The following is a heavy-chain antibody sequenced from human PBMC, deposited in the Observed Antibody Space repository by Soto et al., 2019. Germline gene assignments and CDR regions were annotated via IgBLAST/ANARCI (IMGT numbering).Heavy chain of an antibody. J-gene: IGHJ5*02. Sequence: PSETLSLTCTVSGGSVSSGSYYWSWIRQPPGKGLEWIGYIYYSGSTNYNPSLKSRVTISVDTSKNQFSLRLSSVTAADTAVYYCAPFWSGYSHNWFDPWGQGTLVTVSS. CDR1: GGSVSSGSYY. CDR3: APFWSGYSHNWFDP. CDR2: IYYSGST. D-gene: IGHD3-3*01. V-gene: IGHV4-61*01.